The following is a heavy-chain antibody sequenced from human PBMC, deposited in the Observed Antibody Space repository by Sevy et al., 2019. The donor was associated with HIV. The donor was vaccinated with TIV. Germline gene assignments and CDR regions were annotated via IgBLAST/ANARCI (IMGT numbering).Heavy chain of an antibody. D-gene: IGHD6-6*01. CDR3: ARVAQYSTPPWFDP. V-gene: IGHV1-2*02. CDR2: INPNSGGT. J-gene: IGHJ5*02. CDR1: GYTFTGYY. Sequence: ASVKVSCKASGYTFTGYYMHWVRQAPGQGLEWMGWINPNSGGTNYAQKFQGRVTMTRDTSISTAYMELSRLRSDDTAVYYCARVAQYSTPPWFDPWGQGTLVTVSS.